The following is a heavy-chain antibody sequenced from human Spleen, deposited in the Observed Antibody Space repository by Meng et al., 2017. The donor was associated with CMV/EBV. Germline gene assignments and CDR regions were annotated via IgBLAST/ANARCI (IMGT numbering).Heavy chain of an antibody. CDR1: GHTVTDYY. D-gene: IGHD1-26*01. CDR3: ATVTFVGIYHVAY. J-gene: IGHJ4*02. V-gene: IGHV1-69-2*01. Sequence: CKVSGHTVTDYYRHWVQQAPGKGLEWMGLVDPEDGETIYAEKFQGRVTITADTSTDTAYMELSNLRSDDTAVYYCATVTFVGIYHVAYWGQGTLVTVSS. CDR2: VDPEDGET.